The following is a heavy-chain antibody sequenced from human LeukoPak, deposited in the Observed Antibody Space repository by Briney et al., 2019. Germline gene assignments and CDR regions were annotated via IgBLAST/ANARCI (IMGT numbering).Heavy chain of an antibody. CDR2: INSDESIT. CDR3: ARGPSRGYYDL. CDR1: GFTFSSSW. J-gene: IGHJ4*02. Sequence: GGSLRLSCAASGFTFSSSWMYWVRQAPGKGLVWVSRINSDESITTYADSVKGRFTISRDNSKNTLYLQMNSLRAEDTAVYYCARGPSRGYYDLWGQGTLVTVSS. V-gene: IGHV3-74*01.